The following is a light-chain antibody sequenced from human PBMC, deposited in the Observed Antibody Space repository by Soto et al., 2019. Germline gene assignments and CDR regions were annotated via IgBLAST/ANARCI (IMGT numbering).Light chain of an antibody. V-gene: IGLV2-14*03. CDR2: DVT. J-gene: IGLJ3*02. Sequence: QSVLTQPAPVSGSPGQSITISCTGTSSDVGGYDHVSWYQQHPGKAPKLIIYDVTVRPSGISRRFSGSKSDNTASLAVSGLQPEDEADYYCSSYTNKDTLLFGGGTKLTVL. CDR1: SSDVGGYDH. CDR3: SSYTNKDTLL.